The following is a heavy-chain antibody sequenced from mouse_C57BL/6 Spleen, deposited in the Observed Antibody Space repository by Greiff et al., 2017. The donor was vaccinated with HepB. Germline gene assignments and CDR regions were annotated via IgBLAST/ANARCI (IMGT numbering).Heavy chain of an antibody. Sequence: VQLQQPGAELVKPGASVKMSCKASGYTFTSYWITWVKQRPGQGLEWIGDIYPGSGSTNYNEKFKSKATLTVDTSSSTAYMQLSSLTSEDSAVYYCARTHYYRTDYFDYWGQGTSLTVSS. J-gene: IGHJ2*02. V-gene: IGHV1-55*01. CDR2: IYPGSGST. D-gene: IGHD1-1*01. CDR1: GYTFTSYW. CDR3: ARTHYYRTDYFDY.